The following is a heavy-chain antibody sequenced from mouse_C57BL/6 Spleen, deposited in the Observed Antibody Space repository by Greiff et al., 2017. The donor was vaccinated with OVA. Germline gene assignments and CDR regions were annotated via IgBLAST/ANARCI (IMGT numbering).Heavy chain of an antibody. J-gene: IGHJ2*01. Sequence: DVQLQESGPGLVKPSQSLSLTCSVTGYSITSGYYWNWIRQFPGNKLEWMGYISYDGSNNYNPSLKNRISITRDTSKNQFFLKLNSVTTEDTATYYCARYYDGYYSYYFDYWGQGTTLTVSS. V-gene: IGHV3-6*01. D-gene: IGHD2-3*01. CDR3: ARYYDGYYSYYFDY. CDR1: GYSITSGYY. CDR2: ISYDGSN.